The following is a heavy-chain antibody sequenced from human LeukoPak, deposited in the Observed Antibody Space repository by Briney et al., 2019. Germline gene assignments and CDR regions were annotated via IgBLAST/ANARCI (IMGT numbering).Heavy chain of an antibody. Sequence: GGSLRLSCAASGFTFSSYSMNWVRQAPGKGLEGVSYISSSSSTIYYADSVKGRFTISRDNAKNSLYLQMNSLRAEDTAVYYCARSSFSSLDYFDYWGQGTLVTASS. CDR2: ISSSSSTI. CDR1: GFTFSSYS. D-gene: IGHD6-13*01. V-gene: IGHV3-48*04. J-gene: IGHJ4*02. CDR3: ARSSFSSLDYFDY.